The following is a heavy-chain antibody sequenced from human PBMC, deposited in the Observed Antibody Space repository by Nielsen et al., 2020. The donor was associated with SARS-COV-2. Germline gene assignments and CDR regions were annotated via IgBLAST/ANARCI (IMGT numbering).Heavy chain of an antibody. Sequence: ASVKVSCKASGYTFTGYYMHWVRQAPGQGLEWMGWINPNSGGTNYAQKFQGWVTMTRDTSISTAYMELSRLRSDDTAVYYCARSRPGGIAVAGYYYYGMDVWGQGTTVTVSS. V-gene: IGHV1-2*04. CDR2: INPNSGGT. D-gene: IGHD6-19*01. CDR1: GYTFTGYY. CDR3: ARSRPGGIAVAGYYYYGMDV. J-gene: IGHJ6*02.